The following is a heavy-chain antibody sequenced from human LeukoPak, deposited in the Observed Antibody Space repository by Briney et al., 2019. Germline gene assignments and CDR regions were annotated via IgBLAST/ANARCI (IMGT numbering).Heavy chain of an antibody. J-gene: IGHJ6*02. CDR1: GGSFSGYY. CDR3: ARKGSRGSGSYYRKPPYYYYGMDV. V-gene: IGHV4-34*01. D-gene: IGHD3-10*01. Sequence: SETLSLTCAVYGGSFSGYYWSWIRQPPGKGLEWIGEIKHSGSTDYTPSIKSRVTISVDTSKNQFCLKLSSVTAADTAVYYCARKGSRGSGSYYRKPPYYYYGMDVWGQGTTVTVSS. CDR2: IKHSGST.